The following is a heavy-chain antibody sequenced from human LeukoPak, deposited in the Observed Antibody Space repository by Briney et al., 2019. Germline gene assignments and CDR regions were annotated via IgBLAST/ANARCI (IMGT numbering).Heavy chain of an antibody. CDR3: ARGEGYCSSTSCYPFGY. CDR2: ISAYNGNT. V-gene: IGHV1-18*01. CDR1: GYTFTSYG. D-gene: IGHD2-2*01. Sequence: ASVKVSCKASGYTFTSYGISWVRQAPGQGLEWMGWISAYNGNTNYAQKLQGRVTMTRDTSTSTVYMELSSLRSEDTAVYYCARGEGYCSSTSCYPFGYWGQGTLVTVSS. J-gene: IGHJ4*02.